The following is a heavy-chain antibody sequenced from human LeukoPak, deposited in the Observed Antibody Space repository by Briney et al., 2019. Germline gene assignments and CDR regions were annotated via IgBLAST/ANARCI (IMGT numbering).Heavy chain of an antibody. J-gene: IGHJ5*02. V-gene: IGHV4-4*09. CDR1: GGFISCYL. CDR2: IYATGST. Sequence: SGPLSLPFPVPGGFISCYLWSWIRPPPGKGLGWIGYIYATGSTNYNPSLKSRVTISVDTSKNQFSLNLRSVTAADTAVYYCARHGSVRSPLGPWGQGTLVTVSS. D-gene: IGHD3-10*01. CDR3: ARHGSVRSPLGP.